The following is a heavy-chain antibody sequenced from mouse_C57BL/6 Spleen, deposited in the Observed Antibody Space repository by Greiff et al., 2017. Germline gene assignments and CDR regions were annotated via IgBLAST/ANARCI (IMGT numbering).Heavy chain of an antibody. Sequence: QVQLKESGPGLVAPSQSLSITCTVSGFSLTSYAISWVRQPPGKGLEWLGVIWTGGGTNYNSALKSRLSISKDNSKSQVFLKMTSLHTDDTARYYCARFDYDPSYAMDYWGQGTSVTVSS. CDR3: ARFDYDPSYAMDY. V-gene: IGHV2-9-1*01. D-gene: IGHD2-4*01. CDR1: GFSLTSYA. J-gene: IGHJ4*01. CDR2: IWTGGGT.